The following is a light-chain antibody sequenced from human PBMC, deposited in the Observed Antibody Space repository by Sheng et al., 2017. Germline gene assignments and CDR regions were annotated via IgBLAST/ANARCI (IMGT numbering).Light chain of an antibody. CDR2: YDD. CDR3: AAWDDSLKGWV. CDR1: SSNIGINA. Sequence: QSVLTQPPSVSEAPRQRVTISCSGSSSNIGINAVNWYQQLPGEAPKLLIYYDDLLPSGVSDRFSASKSGTSASLAISWLQSEDEADYYCAAWDDSLKGWVFGGGTKLTVL. J-gene: IGLJ3*02. V-gene: IGLV1-36*01.